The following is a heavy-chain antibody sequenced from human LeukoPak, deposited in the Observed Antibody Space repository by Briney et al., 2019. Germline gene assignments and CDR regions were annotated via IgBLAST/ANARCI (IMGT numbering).Heavy chain of an antibody. D-gene: IGHD1-7*01. J-gene: IGHJ4*02. CDR3: ARHGNWNYGSY. Sequence: ASVKVSCKASGGTFSSYAISWVRQAPGQGLEWMGGIIPIFGTANYAQKFQGRVTITADKSTSTAYMELSSLRSEDTAVYYCARHGNWNYGSYWGQGTLVTVSS. V-gene: IGHV1-69*06. CDR1: GGTFSSYA. CDR2: IIPIFGTA.